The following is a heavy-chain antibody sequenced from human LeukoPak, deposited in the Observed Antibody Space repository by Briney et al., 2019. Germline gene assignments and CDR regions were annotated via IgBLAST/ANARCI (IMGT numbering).Heavy chain of an antibody. CDR2: TIPIFGTA. CDR3: ARRPEGLYGSGSYYNWFDP. D-gene: IGHD3-10*01. V-gene: IGHV1-69*05. CDR1: GGTFSSYA. Sequence: SVKVSCKASGGTFSSYAISWVRQAPGQGLEWMGGTIPIFGTANYAQKFQGRVTITTDESTSTAYMELSSLRSEDTAVYYCARRPEGLYGSGSYYNWFDPWGQGTLVTVSS. J-gene: IGHJ5*02.